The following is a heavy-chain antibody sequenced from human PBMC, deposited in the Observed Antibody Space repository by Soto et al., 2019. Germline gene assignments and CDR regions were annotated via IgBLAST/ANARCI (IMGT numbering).Heavy chain of an antibody. CDR3: AKDRRAGGNYGFYFDF. D-gene: IGHD1-7*01. V-gene: IGHV3-23*01. Sequence: EVQLLESGGGLVQPGGSLRLSCAASGLTFSSYGMTWVRQAPGKGLEWVSFSSATGAGTYYADSVKGRFTISRDNSKNTLYLQMTSLRADDTAVYYCAKDRRAGGNYGFYFDFWGQGALVIVSS. CDR2: SSATGAGT. CDR1: GLTFSSYG. J-gene: IGHJ5*01.